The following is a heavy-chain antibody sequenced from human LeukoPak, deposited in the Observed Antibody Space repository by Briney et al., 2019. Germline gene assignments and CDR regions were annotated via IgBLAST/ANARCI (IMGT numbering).Heavy chain of an antibody. Sequence: SETLSLTCTVSGGSISSYYWSWIRQPPGKGLEWIGYIYYSGSTNYNPSLKSRVTISVDTSKNQFSLKLSSVTAADTAVYYCAAGDYYDSSANPTDAFDIWGQGTMVTVSS. V-gene: IGHV4-59*01. CDR2: IYYSGST. CDR3: AAGDYYDSSANPTDAFDI. CDR1: GGSISSYY. J-gene: IGHJ3*02. D-gene: IGHD3-22*01.